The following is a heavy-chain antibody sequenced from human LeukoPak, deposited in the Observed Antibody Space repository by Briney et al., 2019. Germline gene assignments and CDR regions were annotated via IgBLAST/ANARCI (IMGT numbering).Heavy chain of an antibody. J-gene: IGHJ4*02. CDR3: AKQLGYCSDGSCYFPY. CDR2: ISNNGGYT. D-gene: IGHD2-15*01. Sequence: GGSLRLSCAASGFTFSSSAMSWVRQAPGKGLERVSAISNNGGYTYYADSVQGRFTISRDNSKSTLCLQMNSLRAEDTAVYYCAKQLGYCSDGSCYFPYWGQGTLVTISS. CDR1: GFTFSSSA. V-gene: IGHV3-23*01.